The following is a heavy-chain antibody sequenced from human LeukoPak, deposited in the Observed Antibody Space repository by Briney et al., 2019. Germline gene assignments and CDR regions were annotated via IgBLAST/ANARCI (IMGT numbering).Heavy chain of an antibody. Sequence: ASVKVSCKASGGTFSSYAISWVRQAPGQGLEWMGRIIPILGIANYAQKFQGRVTITADKSTSTAYMELSSLRSEDTAVYYCARGPAVATTSGWFDPWGQGTLVTVSS. V-gene: IGHV1-69*04. CDR1: GGTFSSYA. CDR3: ARGPAVATTSGWFDP. CDR2: IIPILGIA. J-gene: IGHJ5*02. D-gene: IGHD5-12*01.